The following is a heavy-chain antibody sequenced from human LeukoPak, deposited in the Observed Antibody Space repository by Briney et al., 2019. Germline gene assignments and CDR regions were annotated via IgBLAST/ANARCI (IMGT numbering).Heavy chain of an antibody. Sequence: TSETLSLTCTVSGGSISSYYWSWIRKPPGKGLEWIGYIYYSGSTNYNPSLKSRVTISVDTSKNQFSLKLSSVTAADTAVYYCARSSSGWYAVFDYWGQGTLVTVSS. D-gene: IGHD6-19*01. CDR1: GGSISSYY. CDR2: IYYSGST. CDR3: ARSSSGWYAVFDY. V-gene: IGHV4-59*01. J-gene: IGHJ4*02.